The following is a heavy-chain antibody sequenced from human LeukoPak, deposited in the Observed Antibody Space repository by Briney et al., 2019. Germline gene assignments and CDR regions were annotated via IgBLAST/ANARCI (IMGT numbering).Heavy chain of an antibody. Sequence: ASVQVSCKASGYTFTGYYMHWVRQAPGQGLEWMGWINPNSGGTNYAQKFQGRVTMTRDTSISTAYMELSRLRSDDTAVYYCARGPLMTTVTTFTYWGQETRDTVSS. D-gene: IGHD4-17*01. V-gene: IGHV1-2*02. CDR1: GYTFTGYY. J-gene: IGHJ4*02. CDR2: INPNSGGT. CDR3: ARGPLMTTVTTFTY.